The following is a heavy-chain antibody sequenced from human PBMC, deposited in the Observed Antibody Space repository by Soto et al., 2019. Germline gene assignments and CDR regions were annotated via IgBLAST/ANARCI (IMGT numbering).Heavy chain of an antibody. CDR2: IYYSGST. J-gene: IGHJ4*02. D-gene: IGHD3-9*01. Sequence: TLSLTCTVSGGSISSYYWSWIRQPPGKGLEWIGYIYYSGSTNYNPSLKSRVTISVDTSKNQFSLKLSSVTAADTAVYYCARSYYDILTGYSLGYWGQGTPVTVSS. V-gene: IGHV4-59*01. CDR3: ARSYYDILTGYSLGY. CDR1: GGSISSYY.